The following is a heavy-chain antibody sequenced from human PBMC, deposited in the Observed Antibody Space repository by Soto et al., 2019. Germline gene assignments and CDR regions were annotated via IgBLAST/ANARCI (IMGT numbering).Heavy chain of an antibody. V-gene: IGHV3-30*18. CDR3: AKDHYDSSAYYFDY. J-gene: IGHJ4*02. CDR2: ISYDGSNK. D-gene: IGHD3-22*01. CDR1: GFTFSSYG. Sequence: QVQLVESGGGVVQPGRSLRLSCAASGFTFSSYGMHWVRQAPGKGLEWVAVISYDGSNKYYADSVKGRFTISRDNSKNTLYLQMNSLRAEETAVYYCAKDHYDSSAYYFDYWGQGTLVTVSS.